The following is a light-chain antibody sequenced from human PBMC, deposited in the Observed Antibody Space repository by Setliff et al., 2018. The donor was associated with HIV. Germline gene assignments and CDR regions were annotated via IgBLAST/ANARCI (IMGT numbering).Light chain of an antibody. J-gene: IGLJ2*01. Sequence: SVLTQPASVSASPGQSITISCTGTSNDIGKYNLVPWYQQHPNRAPKLIIFEVNQRPSGVSNRFSGSKSGDTASLTISGLQAEDEADYFCCSYTGDVNYVLFGGGTKVTV. CDR3: CSYTGDVNYVL. V-gene: IGLV2-23*02. CDR2: EVN. CDR1: SNDIGKYNL.